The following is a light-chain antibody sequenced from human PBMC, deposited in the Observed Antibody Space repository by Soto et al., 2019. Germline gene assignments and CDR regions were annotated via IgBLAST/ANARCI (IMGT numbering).Light chain of an antibody. CDR2: EAT. CDR3: CSYEDGDTYV. J-gene: IGLJ1*01. CDR1: RSNVGTYNL. Sequence: QLVLTQPASVSGSPGQSITISCTGTRSNVGTYNLVSWFQQLPGKAPKLIIYEATERPSGISFRFSGSKSGNTASLTISGLQAEDEADYYCCSYEDGDTYVFGTGTKLTVL. V-gene: IGLV2-23*01.